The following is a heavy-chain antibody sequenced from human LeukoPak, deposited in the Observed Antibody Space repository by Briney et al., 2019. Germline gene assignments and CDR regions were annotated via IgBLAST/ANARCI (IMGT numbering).Heavy chain of an antibody. J-gene: IGHJ5*02. V-gene: IGHV1-69*13. CDR1: GGTFSSYA. CDR2: IIPIFGTA. D-gene: IGHD4-11*01. CDR3: ARVGTGDPPSYSNYLPRTNNWFDP. Sequence: SVKVSCKASGGTFSSYAISWVRQAPGQGLEWMGGIIPIFGTANYAQKFQGRVTITADESTSTAYMELSSLRSEDTAVYYCARVGTGDPPSYSNYLPRTNNWFDPWGQGTLVTVSS.